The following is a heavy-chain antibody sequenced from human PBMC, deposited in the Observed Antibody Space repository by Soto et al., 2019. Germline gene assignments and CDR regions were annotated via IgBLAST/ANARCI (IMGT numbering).Heavy chain of an antibody. CDR1: GGSISSGDYY. V-gene: IGHV4-30-4*01. D-gene: IGHD6-25*01. CDR2: IFYTGSP. CDR3: AGEPKGGPAAGAIEI. Sequence: PSETLSLTCTVSGGSISSGDYYWTWIRQPPGKGLEWIGFIFYTGSPYYNPSLKSRVGISVDTSKNQFSLNLTSVTAADTAVYFCAGEPKGGPAAGAIEIRAQRTTVTVSS. J-gene: IGHJ3*02.